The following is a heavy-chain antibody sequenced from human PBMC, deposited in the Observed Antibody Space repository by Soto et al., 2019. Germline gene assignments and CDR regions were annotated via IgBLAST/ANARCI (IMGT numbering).Heavy chain of an antibody. CDR2: IYPDDSDI. CDR1: GYRFTIYC. Sequence: GESLKISCDGSGYRFTIYCIALFVQMPGKGLDWVGIIYPDDSDIKYSPSFQCQVTISADRSNSTAYLQWRSLKASDTAMYFCAGHFDSSGYYPDYWGQGTQVTVSS. CDR3: AGHFDSSGYYPDY. V-gene: IGHV5-51*01. D-gene: IGHD3-22*01. J-gene: IGHJ4*02.